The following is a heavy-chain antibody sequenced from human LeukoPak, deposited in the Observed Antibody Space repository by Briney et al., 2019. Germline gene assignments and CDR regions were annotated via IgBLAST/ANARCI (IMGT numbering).Heavy chain of an antibody. CDR2: IFYTGSS. D-gene: IGHD2-2*01. Sequence: SETLSLTCTVSGGSISTYYWSWIRQAPGKGLDWIGYIFYTGSSNYNPSFESRVTISVDTSKNQFSLKLTSVTAADTAVYYCARDKYCSSSSCYDNWFDPWGQGTLVTVSS. CDR1: GGSISTYY. V-gene: IGHV4-59*01. J-gene: IGHJ5*02. CDR3: ARDKYCSSSSCYDNWFDP.